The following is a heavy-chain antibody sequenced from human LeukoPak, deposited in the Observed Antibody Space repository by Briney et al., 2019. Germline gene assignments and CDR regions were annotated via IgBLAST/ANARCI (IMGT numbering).Heavy chain of an antibody. CDR3: ATYSGSYHYY. J-gene: IGHJ4*02. CDR2: SDPEDGET. D-gene: IGHD1-26*01. CDR1: GYTLSQLA. Sequence: GASVKVSCKVSGYTLSQLAMHWVRQAPGKGLEWMGGSDPEDGETIYAQKFQGRVTMTEDTSTDAAYMELSSLRSEDTAVYYCATYSGSYHYYWGQGTLVTVSS. V-gene: IGHV1-24*01.